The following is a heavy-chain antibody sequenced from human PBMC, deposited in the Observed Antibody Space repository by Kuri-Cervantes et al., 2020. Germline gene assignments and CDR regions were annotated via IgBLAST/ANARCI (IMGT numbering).Heavy chain of an antibody. Sequence: GSLRLSCAVYGGSFSGYYWSWIRQPPGKGLEWIGEINHSGSTNYNPSLKSRVTISVDTSKNQFSLKLSSVTAADTAVYYCARGPGGYSYGYAAGPRNYWGQGTLVTVSS. J-gene: IGHJ4*02. D-gene: IGHD5-18*01. CDR3: ARGPGGYSYGYAAGPRNY. CDR2: INHSGST. CDR1: GGSFSGYY. V-gene: IGHV4-34*01.